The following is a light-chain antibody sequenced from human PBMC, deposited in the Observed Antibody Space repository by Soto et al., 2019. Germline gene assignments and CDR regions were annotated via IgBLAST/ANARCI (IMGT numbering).Light chain of an antibody. J-gene: IGKJ1*01. CDR3: QQYGTSPQT. V-gene: IGKV3-20*01. CDR2: GAS. Sequence: IVLTQSPDTLSLSPGERATLSCRASQSVRAYLAWYQQKPGQAPRLLIYGASSRATGIPDRFSGSGSGTEFTLIISRLEPEDFAVYYCQQYGTSPQTFGQGTKVDIK. CDR1: QSVRAY.